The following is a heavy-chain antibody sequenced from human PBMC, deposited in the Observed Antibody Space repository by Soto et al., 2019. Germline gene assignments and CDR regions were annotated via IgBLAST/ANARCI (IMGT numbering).Heavy chain of an antibody. CDR3: ARVSVLLTTYYFDY. Sequence: SETLSLTCAVYGGSFSGYYWSWIRQPPGKGLEWIGEINHSGSTNYNPSLKSRVTISVDTSKNQFSLKLSSVTAADTAVYYCARVSVLLTTYYFDYWGQGTLVTVSS. J-gene: IGHJ4*02. CDR1: GGSFSGYY. D-gene: IGHD2-15*01. CDR2: INHSGST. V-gene: IGHV4-34*01.